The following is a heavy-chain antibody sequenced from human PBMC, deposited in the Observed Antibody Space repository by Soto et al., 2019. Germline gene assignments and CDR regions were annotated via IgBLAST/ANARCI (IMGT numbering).Heavy chain of an antibody. V-gene: IGHV1-24*01. D-gene: IGHD1-1*01. Sequence: QVQLVQSGAEVKKPGASVKVSCKVSGYTLTELSMHWVRQAPGKGLEWMGGFDPEDGETIYAQKFQGRVTMTEDTSTDTAYMELSSLRAEDTAVYYWATQPRGLERRVDYYGMDVWGQGTTVTVSS. CDR3: ATQPRGLERRVDYYGMDV. CDR1: GYTLTELS. J-gene: IGHJ6*02. CDR2: FDPEDGET.